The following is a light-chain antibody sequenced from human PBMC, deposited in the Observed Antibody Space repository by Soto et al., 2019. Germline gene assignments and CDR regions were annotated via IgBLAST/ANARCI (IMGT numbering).Light chain of an antibody. CDR3: QHRSNWPSVT. J-gene: IGKJ4*01. V-gene: IGKV3-11*01. CDR1: QSVSSS. CDR2: DAS. Sequence: EIVLTQSPATLSLSPGNRATLSCRASQSVSSSLAWYQHQPGQAPRLLIYDASNRATGIPPRLSGSGSGTHFTLSISSLEPEDFAVYYCQHRSNWPSVTFGGGTKLEIK.